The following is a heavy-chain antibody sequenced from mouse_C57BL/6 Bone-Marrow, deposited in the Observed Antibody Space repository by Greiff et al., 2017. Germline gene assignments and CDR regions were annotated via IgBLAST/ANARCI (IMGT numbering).Heavy chain of an antibody. CDR3: ARKPPYGSSHWYFDV. V-gene: IGHV1-69*01. CDR2: IDPSDSYT. CDR1: GYTFTSYW. D-gene: IGHD1-1*01. J-gene: IGHJ1*03. Sequence: VQLQQSGAELVMPGASVKLSCKASGYTFTSYWMHWVKQRPGQGLEWIGEIDPSDSYTNYNQKFKGKSTLTVDKSSSTAYMQLSSLTSEDSAVYYCARKPPYGSSHWYFDVWGTGTTVTVSS.